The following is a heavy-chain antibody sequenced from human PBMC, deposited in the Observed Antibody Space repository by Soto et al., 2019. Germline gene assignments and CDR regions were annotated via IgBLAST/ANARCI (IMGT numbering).Heavy chain of an antibody. CDR1: GGSFSGYY. D-gene: IGHD2-2*01. CDR2: INHSGST. CDR3: ASSPYCSSTSCYYDYYYYMDV. V-gene: IGHV4-34*01. Sequence: SETLSLTCAVYGGSFSGYYWSWIRQPPGKGLEWIGEINHSGSTNYNPSLKSRVTISVDTSKNQFSLELSSVTAADTAVYYCASSPYCSSTSCYYDYYYYMDVWGKGTTVTVSS. J-gene: IGHJ6*03.